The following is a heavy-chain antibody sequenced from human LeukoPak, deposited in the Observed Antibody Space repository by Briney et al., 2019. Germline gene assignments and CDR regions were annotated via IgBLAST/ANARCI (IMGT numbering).Heavy chain of an antibody. V-gene: IGHV3-20*04. CDR2: INWNGGST. J-gene: IGHJ6*03. Sequence: GGSLRLSCAASGFTFDDYGMSWVRQAPGKGLEWVSGINWNGGSTGYADSVKGRFTISRDNAKSSLYLQMNSLRAEDTAVYYCARDPYSGSYGADYYYYMDVWGKGTTVTISS. D-gene: IGHD1-26*01. CDR1: GFTFDDYG. CDR3: ARDPYSGSYGADYYYYMDV.